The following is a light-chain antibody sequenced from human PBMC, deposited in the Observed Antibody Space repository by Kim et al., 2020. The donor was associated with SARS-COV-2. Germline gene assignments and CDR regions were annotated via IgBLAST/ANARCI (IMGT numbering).Light chain of an antibody. J-gene: IGLJ3*02. V-gene: IGLV3-1*01. Sequence: SLSPGQPASITCSGDKLGDKYACWYQQKPGQSPVLVIYQDSKRPSGIPERFSGSNSGNTATLTISGTQAMDEADYYCQAWDSSLRVFGGGTQLTVL. CDR2: QDS. CDR1: KLGDKY. CDR3: QAWDSSLRV.